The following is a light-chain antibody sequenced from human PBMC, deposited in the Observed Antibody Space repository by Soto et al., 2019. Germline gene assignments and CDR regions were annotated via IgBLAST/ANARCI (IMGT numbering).Light chain of an antibody. Sequence: QSALTQPASVSGSPGQSIPNSCTGTSSDVGGYNYVSWYQQHPDKAPKLMIYEVSNRPSGVSNRFSGSKSGNTASLTISGLQPEDEADYYCSSYTTSSTVVFGTGTKVTVL. CDR1: SSDVGGYNY. CDR2: EVS. CDR3: SSYTTSSTVV. V-gene: IGLV2-14*01. J-gene: IGLJ1*01.